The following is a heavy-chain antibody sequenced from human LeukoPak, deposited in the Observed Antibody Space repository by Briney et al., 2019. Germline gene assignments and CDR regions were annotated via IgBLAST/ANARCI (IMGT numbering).Heavy chain of an antibody. V-gene: IGHV5-10-1*01. CDR2: IDPSDSYT. CDR1: GYTFTSHW. Sequence: AGESLKISCQVSGYTFTSHWISWVHQMPGKGLEWMGKIDPSDSYTKYSPSFQGHVTISTDKSITTAYLQWSSLKASDTAMYYCARHVGITSASDYWGQGTLVTVSS. J-gene: IGHJ4*02. CDR3: ARHVGITSASDY. D-gene: IGHD1-26*01.